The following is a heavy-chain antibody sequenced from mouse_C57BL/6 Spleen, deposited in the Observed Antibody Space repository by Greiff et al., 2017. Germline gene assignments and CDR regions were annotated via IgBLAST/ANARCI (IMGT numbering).Heavy chain of an antibody. CDR3: ARGIPDYYGSRFDD. J-gene: IGHJ2*01. Sequence: QVQLQQSGAELARPGASVKLSCKASGYTFTSYGISWVKQRTGQGLEWIGEIYPRSGNTYYNEKFKGKATLTADKSSSTAYMELRSLTSEDSAVYFCARGIPDYYGSRFDDWGQGTTLTVSS. V-gene: IGHV1-81*01. D-gene: IGHD1-1*01. CDR1: GYTFTSYG. CDR2: IYPRSGNT.